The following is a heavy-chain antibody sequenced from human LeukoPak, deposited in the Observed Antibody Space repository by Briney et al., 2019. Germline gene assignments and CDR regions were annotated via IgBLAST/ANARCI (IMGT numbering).Heavy chain of an antibody. Sequence: SETLSLTCAVYGGSFSGYYWSWIRQPPGKGLEWIGEINHSGSTNYNPSLKSRVTISVDTSKNQFSLKLSSVTAADTAVYYCARAYYYYYYMDVWGKGTTVTVSS. V-gene: IGHV4-34*01. CDR3: ARAYYYYYYMDV. CDR2: INHSGST. CDR1: GGSFSGYY. J-gene: IGHJ6*03.